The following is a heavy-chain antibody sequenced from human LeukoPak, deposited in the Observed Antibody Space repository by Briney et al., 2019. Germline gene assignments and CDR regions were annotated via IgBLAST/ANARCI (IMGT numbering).Heavy chain of an antibody. CDR1: GFTFSSYA. J-gene: IGHJ6*03. CDR3: AKDREDSGPHHYYYYMDV. V-gene: IGHV3-23*01. D-gene: IGHD6-19*01. CDR2: ISGSGGST. Sequence: GGSLRLSCAASGFTFSSYAMSWVRQAPGKGLEWVSAISGSGGSTYYADSVKGRFTISRDNSKNTLYLQMNSLRAEDTAVYYCAKDREDSGPHHYYYYMDVWGKGTTVTVSS.